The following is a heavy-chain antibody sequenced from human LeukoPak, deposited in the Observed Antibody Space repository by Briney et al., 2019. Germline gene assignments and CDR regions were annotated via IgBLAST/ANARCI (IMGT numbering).Heavy chain of an antibody. CDR2: ISYDGSNK. D-gene: IGHD2-8*01. V-gene: IGHV3-30-3*01. CDR3: ARGSILGYCTNGVCYKGLRPYYFDY. CDR1: GFTFSSYA. Sequence: GRSLRLSCAASGFTFSSYAMHWVRQAPGKGLEWVAVISYDGSNKYYADSVKGRFTISRDNSKNTLYLQMNSLRAEDTAVYYCARGSILGYCTNGVCYKGLRPYYFDYWGQGTLVTVSS. J-gene: IGHJ4*02.